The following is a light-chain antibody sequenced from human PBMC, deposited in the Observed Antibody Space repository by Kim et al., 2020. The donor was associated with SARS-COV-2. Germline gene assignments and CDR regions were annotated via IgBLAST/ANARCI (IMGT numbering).Light chain of an antibody. CDR1: QRITTF. V-gene: IGKV1-39*01. J-gene: IGKJ1*01. CDR2: GAS. CDR3: QQSYSSPAT. Sequence: DIQMTQSPSSLSASVGDRVTITCRASQRITTFLNWYHQKPGKAPKLLVYGASSLQSGVPSRFSGSGSGTDFTLTISNLQAEDSATYYCQQSYSSPATFGQGTKVDIK.